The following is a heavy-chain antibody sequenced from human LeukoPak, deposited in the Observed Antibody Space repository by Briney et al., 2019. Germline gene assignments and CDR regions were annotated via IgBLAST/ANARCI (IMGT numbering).Heavy chain of an antibody. J-gene: IGHJ4*02. CDR1: GASISSGSYY. D-gene: IGHD3-22*01. CDR2: IYYSGST. CDR3: ARGYYDSSGYSYPFDY. V-gene: IGHV4-39*07. Sequence: SETLSLTCTVSGASISSGSYYWGWIRQPPGKGLEWIGSIYYSGSTYYNPSLKSRVTISVDTSKNQFSLKLSSVTAADTAVYYCARGYYDSSGYSYPFDYWGQGTLVTVSS.